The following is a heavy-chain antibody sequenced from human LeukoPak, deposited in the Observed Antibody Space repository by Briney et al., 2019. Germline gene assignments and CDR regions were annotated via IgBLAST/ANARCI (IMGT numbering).Heavy chain of an antibody. CDR3: ARPRDSSGYYHSD. CDR1: GGSISSSSYY. J-gene: IGHJ4*02. V-gene: IGHV4-39*07. CDR2: IYYSGST. D-gene: IGHD3-22*01. Sequence: SETLSLTCTVSGGSISSSSYYWGWIRQPPGKGLEWIGSIYYSGSTYYNPSLKSRVTISVDTSKNQFSLKLSSVTAADTAVYYCARPRDSSGYYHSDWGQGALVTVSS.